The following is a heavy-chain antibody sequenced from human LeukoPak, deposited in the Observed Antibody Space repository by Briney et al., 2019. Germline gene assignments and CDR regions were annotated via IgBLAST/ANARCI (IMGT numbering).Heavy chain of an antibody. CDR3: AGYYDFWSGTKDY. V-gene: IGHV4-59*04. J-gene: IGHJ4*02. CDR1: GGSINYYY. D-gene: IGHD3-3*01. Sequence: SETLSLTCTISGGSINYYYWMWIRQPPGKGLEWIGYIYHSGSTYYNPSLKSRVTISVDTSKNQFSLKLSSVTAADTAVYYCAGYYDFWSGTKDYWGQGTLVTVSS. CDR2: IYHSGST.